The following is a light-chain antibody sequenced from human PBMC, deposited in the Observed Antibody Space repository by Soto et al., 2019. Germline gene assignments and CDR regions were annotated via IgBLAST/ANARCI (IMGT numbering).Light chain of an antibody. CDR2: LNSDGSH. Sequence: QLVLTQSPSASASLGASVKLTCTLSSGHSSYAIAWHQQQPEKGPRYLMKLNSDGSHSKGDGIPDRFSGSSSGAERYLTIPSLQYEDEDDYYCQTWGTGIQVFGGGTKLTVL. CDR1: SGHSSYA. V-gene: IGLV4-69*01. CDR3: QTWGTGIQV. J-gene: IGLJ2*01.